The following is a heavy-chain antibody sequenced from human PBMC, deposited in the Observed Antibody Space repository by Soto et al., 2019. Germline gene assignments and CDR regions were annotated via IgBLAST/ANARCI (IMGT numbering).Heavy chain of an antibody. CDR1: GGSISSYY. V-gene: IGHV4-59*01. J-gene: IGHJ5*02. D-gene: IGHD4-17*01. Sequence: SETLSLTCTVSGGSISSYYWSWIRQPPGKGLEWIGYIYYSGSTNYNPSLKSRVTISVDTSKDQFSLKLSSVTAADTAVYYCARVTTSGLWWFDPWGQGTLVTVSS. CDR3: ARVTTSGLWWFDP. CDR2: IYYSGST.